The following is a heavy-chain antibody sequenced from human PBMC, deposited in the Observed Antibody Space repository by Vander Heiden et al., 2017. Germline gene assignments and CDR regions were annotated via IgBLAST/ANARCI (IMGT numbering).Heavy chain of an antibody. Sequence: QVQLQESGPGLVKPSGTLSLTCAVPGGPISSGNGWSWVRQPPGKGLEWIGEIYHSGSTNYNPSLKSRVTISVDKSKNQCALKLSSVTAAETAVYYCAKEAEERAQQGRWFDPWGQGTMVTVYS. J-gene: IGHJ5*02. CDR1: GGPISSGNG. V-gene: IGHV4-4*02. CDR2: IYHSGST. CDR3: AKEAEERAQQGRWFDP.